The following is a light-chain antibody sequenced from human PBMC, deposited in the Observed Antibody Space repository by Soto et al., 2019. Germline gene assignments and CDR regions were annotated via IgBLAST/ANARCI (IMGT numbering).Light chain of an antibody. J-gene: IGLJ2*01. CDR3: SSYTSSSTLGV. CDR2: DVS. CDR1: SSDVGGYNY. Sequence: QSALTQPASVSGSPGQSITMSCTGTSSDVGGYNYVSWYQQHPGKAPKLMIYDVSNRPSGVSNRFSGSKSGNTAFLTISGLQAEDEADYYCSSYTSSSTLGVFGGGTKVTVL. V-gene: IGLV2-14*01.